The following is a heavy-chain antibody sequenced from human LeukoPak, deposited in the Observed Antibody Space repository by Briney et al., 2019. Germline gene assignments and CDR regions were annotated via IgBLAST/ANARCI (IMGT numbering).Heavy chain of an antibody. Sequence: GGSLRLSCAASGFTFTTSWMHWFRQAPGKGLVWVSRIESDGTSTTYADSVKGRFTISRDNAKNTLYLQMNSLRAEDTAIYYCARDIQLSTWGLGTKVTVSS. CDR1: GFTFTTSW. D-gene: IGHD5-24*01. J-gene: IGHJ3*01. CDR2: IESDGTST. V-gene: IGHV3-74*01. CDR3: ARDIQLST.